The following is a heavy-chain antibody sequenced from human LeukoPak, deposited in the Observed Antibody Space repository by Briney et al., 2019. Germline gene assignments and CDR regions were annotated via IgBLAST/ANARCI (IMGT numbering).Heavy chain of an antibody. V-gene: IGHV4-59*01. Sequence: SETLSLTCTVSGGSISSYYWSWIRQPPGKGLEWIGSIYHSGSTNYNPSLKSRVTISVDTSKNQFSLKLRSVTAADTAVYYCARENGYQYDYWGQGTLVTVSS. CDR2: IYHSGST. J-gene: IGHJ4*02. CDR3: ARENGYQYDY. CDR1: GGSISSYY. D-gene: IGHD5-24*01.